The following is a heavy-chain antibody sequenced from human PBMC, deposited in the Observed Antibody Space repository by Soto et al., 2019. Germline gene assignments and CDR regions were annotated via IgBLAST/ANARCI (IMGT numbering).Heavy chain of an antibody. CDR3: ARDPRRYCSSTSCYRGMDV. V-gene: IGHV3-30-3*01. J-gene: IGHJ6*02. Sequence: GGSLRLSCAASGFTFSSYAMHGVRQAPGKGLEWVAVISYDGSNKYYADSVKGRFTISRDNSKNTLYLQMNSLRAEDTAVYYCARDPRRYCSSTSCYRGMDVWGQGTTVTVSS. D-gene: IGHD2-2*01. CDR2: ISYDGSNK. CDR1: GFTFSSYA.